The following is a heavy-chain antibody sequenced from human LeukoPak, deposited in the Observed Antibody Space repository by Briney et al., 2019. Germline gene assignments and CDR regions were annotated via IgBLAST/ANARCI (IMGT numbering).Heavy chain of an antibody. CDR1: GGSISSYY. CDR3: ARVGTYGSGSYLSWLDY. J-gene: IGHJ4*02. CDR2: IYYSGST. V-gene: IGHV4-59*01. D-gene: IGHD3-10*01. Sequence: SETLSLTCTVSGGSISSYYWSWIRQPPGKGLEWIGYIYYSGSTNYNPSLKSGGTISVDTCKNQFSLKLSSVTAADTAVYYCARVGTYGSGSYLSWLDYWGQGTLVTVSS.